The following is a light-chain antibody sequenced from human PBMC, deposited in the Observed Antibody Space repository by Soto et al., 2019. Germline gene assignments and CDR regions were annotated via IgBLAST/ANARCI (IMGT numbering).Light chain of an antibody. V-gene: IGLV2-14*01. CDR1: SSDVGAYNY. CDR2: EVC. J-gene: IGLJ1*01. CDR3: SSKRTTASLV. Sequence: QPALTQPASVSGSPGQTITISCTRTSSDVGAYNYVSWYQQHPCKAPKHRIYEVCNRPSGVSNRFSGSKSGNTASLTISGLQAADEADYYCSSKRTTASLVFGTGTKVTVL.